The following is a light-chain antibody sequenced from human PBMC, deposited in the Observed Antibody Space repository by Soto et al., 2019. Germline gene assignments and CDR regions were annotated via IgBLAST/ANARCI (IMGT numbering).Light chain of an antibody. CDR2: DAS. Sequence: DIQLTQSPSLLSASIVERVTISCRASQSVNHWLAWYQRKPGKAPKLLIHDASTLESGIPSRFSGSGSGTEFTLTISSLQPDDFATYYCQQYNSYWTFGQGTKVDIK. CDR1: QSVNHW. V-gene: IGKV1-5*01. J-gene: IGKJ1*01. CDR3: QQYNSYWT.